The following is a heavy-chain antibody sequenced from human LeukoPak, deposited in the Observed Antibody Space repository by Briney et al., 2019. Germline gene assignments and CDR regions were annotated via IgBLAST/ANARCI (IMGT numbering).Heavy chain of an antibody. D-gene: IGHD1-26*01. J-gene: IGHJ4*02. CDR3: AKGGKWDVTPFDY. Sequence: GGSLRLSCAAPGFTFTSYSMNWVRQAPGKGLEWVSTISGGGGSTYYADSVKGRFTISRDNSKNTLYLRVNGLRAEDTAVYYCAKGGKWDVTPFDYWGQGTLVTVSS. CDR1: GFTFTSYS. CDR2: ISGGGGST. V-gene: IGHV3-23*01.